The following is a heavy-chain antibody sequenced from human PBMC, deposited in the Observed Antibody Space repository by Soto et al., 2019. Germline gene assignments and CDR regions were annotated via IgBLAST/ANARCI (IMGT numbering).Heavy chain of an antibody. CDR1: GFTFSGHG. J-gene: IGHJ4*02. V-gene: IGHV3-33*01. Sequence: QVQLVESGGGVVQPGRSLRLSCAASGFTFSGHGMHWVRQAPGKGLEWVAVIWYDGSKKYYADSVKGRFIISRDNSKNVLSLQMDSLRAEDTAIYYCARYTTGYHLDQWGQGTLVTVSS. D-gene: IGHD3-9*01. CDR3: ARYTTGYHLDQ. CDR2: IWYDGSKK.